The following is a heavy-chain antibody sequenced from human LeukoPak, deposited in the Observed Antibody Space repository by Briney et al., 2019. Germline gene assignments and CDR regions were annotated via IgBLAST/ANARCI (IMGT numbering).Heavy chain of an antibody. CDR3: ARGVVVTMGAFDI. CDR1: GGSISSYH. J-gene: IGHJ3*02. V-gene: IGHV4-59*01. D-gene: IGHD2-15*01. CDR2: VYYRGST. Sequence: PSETLSLTCTVSGGSISSYHWSWMRQPPGKGLEWIGYVYYRGSTNYNPSLKSRVTISVDTSKNQFSLRLSSVTAADTAVYYCARGVVVTMGAFDIWGQGTMVTVSS.